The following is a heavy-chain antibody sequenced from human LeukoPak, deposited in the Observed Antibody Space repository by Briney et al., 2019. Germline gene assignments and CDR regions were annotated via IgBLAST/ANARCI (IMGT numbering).Heavy chain of an antibody. D-gene: IGHD3-22*01. CDR1: GGSISSGSYY. CDR3: ASSGYYPDAFDI. J-gene: IGHJ3*02. Sequence: SEPLSLPCTVSGGSISSGSYYWSWIRQPAGKGLEWIVRIYTSGSTNYNPSLKSRVTISVDTSKNQFSLKLSSVTAADTAVYYCASSGYYPDAFDIWGQGTMVTVSS. CDR2: IYTSGST. V-gene: IGHV4-61*02.